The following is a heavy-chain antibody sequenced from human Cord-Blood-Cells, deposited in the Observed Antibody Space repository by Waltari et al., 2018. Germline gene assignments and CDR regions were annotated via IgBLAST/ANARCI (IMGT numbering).Heavy chain of an antibody. V-gene: IGHV4-39*01. Sequence: QLQLQESGPGLVKPSATLSLTCTVSGGSISSSSYYWGWSPQPPGKGLEWIGSIYYSGSTYYNPSLKSRVTISVDTSKNQFSLKLSSVTAADTAVYYCARQPYDFWSGYYLDYWGQGTLVTVSS. CDR1: GGSISSSSYY. CDR3: ARQPYDFWSGYYLDY. J-gene: IGHJ4*02. CDR2: IYYSGST. D-gene: IGHD3-3*01.